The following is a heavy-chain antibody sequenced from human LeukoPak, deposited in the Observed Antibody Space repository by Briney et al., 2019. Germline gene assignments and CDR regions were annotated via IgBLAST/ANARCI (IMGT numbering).Heavy chain of an antibody. J-gene: IGHJ4*02. CDR3: ARDMTGNVADY. CDR2: INSDGTIT. D-gene: IGHD3-9*01. Sequence: ESLRLSCAASGFIFSSYWMHWVRQIPGKGLVWVSRINSDGTITNYADSVKGRFTISRDSAKNTVYLQMNGLTAEDTAVYYCARDMTGNVADYWGQGTLVTVSS. V-gene: IGHV3-74*01. CDR1: GFIFSSYW.